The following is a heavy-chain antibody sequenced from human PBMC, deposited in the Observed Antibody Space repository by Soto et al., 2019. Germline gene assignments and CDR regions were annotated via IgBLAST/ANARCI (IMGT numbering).Heavy chain of an antibody. V-gene: IGHV3-15*01. CDR2: IKSKTDGGTT. CDR1: GFTFSNAW. J-gene: IGHJ4*02. CDR3: TSQGNWNDAGFDY. D-gene: IGHD1-1*01. Sequence: GGSLRLSCAASGFTFSNAWMSWVRQAPGKGLEWVGRIKSKTDGGTTDYAAPVKGRFTISRDDSKNTLYLQMNSLKTEDTAVYYCTSQGNWNDAGFDYWGQGTLVTVSS.